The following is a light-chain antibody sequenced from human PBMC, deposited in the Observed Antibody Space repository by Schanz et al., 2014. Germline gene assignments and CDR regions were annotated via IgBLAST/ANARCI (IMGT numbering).Light chain of an antibody. CDR3: QQYKKWPRT. Sequence: EIVMTQSPATLSVSPGERATLSCRASQSIRSNLAWYQQKPGQAPRLLIYGVSNRATGIPDRFSGSGSGTDFTLTISSLQSEDFALYYCQQYKKWPRTFGQGTKLEIK. CDR1: QSIRSN. J-gene: IGKJ2*01. CDR2: GVS. V-gene: IGKV3D-15*01.